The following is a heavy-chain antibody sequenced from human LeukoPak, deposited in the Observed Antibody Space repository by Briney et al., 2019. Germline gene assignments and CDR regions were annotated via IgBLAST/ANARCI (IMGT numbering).Heavy chain of an antibody. CDR3: ARVAPVFTNNWFDP. V-gene: IGHV4-61*05. D-gene: IGHD2-15*01. Sequence: PSETLSLTCTVSGGSISSSSYSWGWIRQPPGKGLEWIGYIYYSGSTNYNPSLKSRVTISVDTSKNQFSLKLSSVTAADTAVYYCARVAPVFTNNWFDPWGQGTLVTVSS. CDR1: GGSISSSSYS. J-gene: IGHJ5*02. CDR2: IYYSGST.